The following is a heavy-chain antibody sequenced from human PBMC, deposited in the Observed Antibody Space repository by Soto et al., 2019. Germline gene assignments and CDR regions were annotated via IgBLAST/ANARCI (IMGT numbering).Heavy chain of an antibody. V-gene: IGHV4-34*01. CDR3: ARAPMDDYGNYYDGMDV. Sequence: QVQLQQWGAGLLKPSETLSLTCGVSGGSLRGYSWNWIRQSPEKGLEWIGEINYRGITSYNPSLRSRVTISLDTSTNRFSLTLTSVTAADTAIYYCARAPMDDYGNYYDGMDVWGQGTTITVS. D-gene: IGHD4-17*01. J-gene: IGHJ6*02. CDR1: GGSLRGYS. CDR2: INYRGIT.